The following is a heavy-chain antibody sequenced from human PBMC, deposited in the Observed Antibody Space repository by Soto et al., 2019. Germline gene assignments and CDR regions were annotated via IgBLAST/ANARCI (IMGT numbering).Heavy chain of an antibody. Sequence: QVQLQESGPGLVKPSETLSLTCTVSGGSVSSGSYYWSWIRQPPGKGLEWIGYIYYSGSTNYNPSLKSRVTISVDTSKNQFSLKLSSVTAADTAAYYCAREKGGGELGWGQGTLVTVSS. CDR2: IYYSGST. D-gene: IGHD3-10*01. V-gene: IGHV4-61*01. CDR1: GGSVSSGSYY. J-gene: IGHJ4*02. CDR3: AREKGGGELG.